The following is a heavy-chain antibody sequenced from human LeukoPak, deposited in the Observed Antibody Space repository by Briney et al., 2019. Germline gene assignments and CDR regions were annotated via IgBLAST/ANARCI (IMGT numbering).Heavy chain of an antibody. V-gene: IGHV3-23*01. D-gene: IGHD6-19*01. CDR2: ISGSGGST. Sequence: AGGSLRLSCAASGFTFSSYAMSWVRQAPGKGLEWVSAISGSGGSTYYADSVKGRFTISRDNSKNTLCLQMNSLRAEDTAVYYCAKVEKVAGRYYFDYWGQGTLVTVSS. CDR3: AKVEKVAGRYYFDY. CDR1: GFTFSSYA. J-gene: IGHJ4*02.